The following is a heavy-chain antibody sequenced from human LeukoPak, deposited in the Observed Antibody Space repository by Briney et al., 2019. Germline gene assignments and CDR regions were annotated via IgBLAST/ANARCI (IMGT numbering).Heavy chain of an antibody. V-gene: IGHV4-39*07. CDR1: GGSISTSNYY. J-gene: IGHJ4*02. D-gene: IGHD3-22*01. Sequence: SETLSLTCTVSGGSISTSNYYWGWIRQPPGKGLEWIGNIFYSGSTYYSPSLRSRVTISLDTSRNQFSLKLNSVTAADTAVYYCATGPLNYYDSSGYYYYFDYWGQGTLVTVSS. CDR2: IFYSGST. CDR3: ATGPLNYYDSSGYYYYFDY.